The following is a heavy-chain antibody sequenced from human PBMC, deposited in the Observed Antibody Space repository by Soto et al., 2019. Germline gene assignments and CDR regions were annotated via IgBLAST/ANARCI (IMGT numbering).Heavy chain of an antibody. J-gene: IGHJ4*02. Sequence: EVQLLESGGRLIQPGGSLRLSCAASGFNFSSYAMSWIRQAPGKGPEWVGGLTPSGARSGYADSVTGRFTVSRDNSQNTMYLQLNSLRGDETAIYYCARGLEAGYYFAYWGQGTLVTVSS. CDR2: LTPSGARS. CDR3: ARGLEAGYYFAY. D-gene: IGHD3-22*01. CDR1: GFNFSSYA. V-gene: IGHV3-23*01.